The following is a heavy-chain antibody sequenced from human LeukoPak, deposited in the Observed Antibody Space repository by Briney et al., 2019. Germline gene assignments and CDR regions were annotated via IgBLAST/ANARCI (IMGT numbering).Heavy chain of an antibody. J-gene: IGHJ4*02. CDR2: ISSSSGYI. Sequence: GGSLRLSCAASGFTFSPYSMNWVRQAPGKGLEWVSSISSSSGYIYYADSVKGRFTISRDNAKNSLYLQMNSLRAEDTAVYYCARSKWSSTNLMPPYVDYWGQGTLVTVSS. D-gene: IGHD2-2*01. V-gene: IGHV3-21*01. CDR1: GFTFSPYS. CDR3: ARSKWSSTNLMPPYVDY.